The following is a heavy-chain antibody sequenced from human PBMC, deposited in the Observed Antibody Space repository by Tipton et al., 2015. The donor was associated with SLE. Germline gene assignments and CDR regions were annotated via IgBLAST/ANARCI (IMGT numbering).Heavy chain of an antibody. Sequence: TLSLTCTVSGGSFSSHYWSWIRQPPGEGLEWIGYIYYRGSTNYNPSLKSRVTISVDTSKNQFSLKLSSVTAADTAVYYCARLYSSSWYEVDYWGQGTLVTVSS. D-gene: IGHD6-13*01. V-gene: IGHV4-59*11. CDR1: GGSFSSHY. CDR2: IYYRGST. CDR3: ARLYSSSWYEVDY. J-gene: IGHJ4*02.